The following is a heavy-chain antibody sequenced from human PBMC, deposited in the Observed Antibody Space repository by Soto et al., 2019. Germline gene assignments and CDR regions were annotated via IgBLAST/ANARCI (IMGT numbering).Heavy chain of an antibody. V-gene: IGHV4-34*01. CDR2: INHSGST. CDR3: ARDKITGLFDY. Sequence: SETLSLTCAVYGVSFSGYYWTWIRQPPGTGLEWIREINHSGSTNYNPSLKSRVTISVDTSKNQFSLKLTSVTAADTAVYYCARDKITGLFDYWGQGTLVTV. D-gene: IGHD2-8*02. CDR1: GVSFSGYY. J-gene: IGHJ4*02.